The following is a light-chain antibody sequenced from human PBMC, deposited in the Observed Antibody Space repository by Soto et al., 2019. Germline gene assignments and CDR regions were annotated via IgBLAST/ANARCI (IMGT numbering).Light chain of an antibody. J-gene: IGLJ1*01. CDR3: QVWDGTTDNLYD. CDR2: DNN. CDR1: NIGVKS. V-gene: IGLV3-21*02. Sequence: SYELTQPPSLSVAPGQTARVTCGGNNIGVKSVHWYQQRPGQAPVLVVYDNNDRPSGIPERFSGSNSGNTATLTISRVEAGDEADYYCQVWDGTTDNLYDFGTGTKVTVL.